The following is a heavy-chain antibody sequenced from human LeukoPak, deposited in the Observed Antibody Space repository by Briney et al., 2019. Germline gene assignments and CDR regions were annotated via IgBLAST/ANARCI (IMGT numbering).Heavy chain of an antibody. V-gene: IGHV1-8*01. CDR1: GDTFTSYD. J-gene: IGHJ3*02. CDR3: ARDRWSSSSSEGTLDI. CDR2: VNPYSGNT. Sequence: RASVKVSCKASGDTFTSYDINWVRQATGQGLEWMGWVNPYSGNTGHAQKFQGRVTMTRNASISTAYMELSSLRSEDTAVYYCARDRWSSSSSEGTLDIWGQGTMVTVSS. D-gene: IGHD6-6*01.